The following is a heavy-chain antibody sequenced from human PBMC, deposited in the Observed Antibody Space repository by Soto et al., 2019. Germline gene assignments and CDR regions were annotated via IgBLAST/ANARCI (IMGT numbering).Heavy chain of an antibody. J-gene: IGHJ4*02. CDR3: SRSIVVVTVLDY. CDR1: GYTFTSYA. D-gene: IGHD2-21*02. CDR2: INAGNGNT. V-gene: IGHV1-3*05. Sequence: QVQLVQSGAEEKKPGASVKVSCKASGYTFTSYAMHWVRQAPGQRLEWMGWINAGNGNTKYSQKFQGRVTITRDTSASTVYMELSSLSSEDTAVYYCSRSIVVVTVLDYWGQGTLVTVSS.